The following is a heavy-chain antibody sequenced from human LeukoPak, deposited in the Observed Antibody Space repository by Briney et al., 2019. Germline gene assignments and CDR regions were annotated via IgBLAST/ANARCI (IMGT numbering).Heavy chain of an antibody. CDR2: ISSTSSTI. D-gene: IGHD1-26*01. CDR3: ASSGSYRFDY. Sequence: GGSLRLSCAASGFTFSSFNMNWVRQAPGKGLEWISYISSTSSTIYYAGSVKGRFTISRDNAKSSLYLQMNSLRAEDTAVYYCASSGSYRFDYWGQGTLVTVSS. CDR1: GFTFSSFN. V-gene: IGHV3-48*01. J-gene: IGHJ4*02.